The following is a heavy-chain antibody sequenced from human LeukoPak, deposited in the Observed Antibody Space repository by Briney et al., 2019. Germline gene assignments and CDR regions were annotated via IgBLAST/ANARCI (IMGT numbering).Heavy chain of an antibody. CDR3: ITGDYDFWSGFYSPNHYFGY. Sequence: GGSLRLSCAASGFTFTSAWMSWVRQAPGKGLEWVGRIKGKTAAGAPDYVASVKGRFTISRDDSKNTLFLQMSSLKTEDTAVYYCITGDYDFWSGFYSPNHYFGYWGQGTLVTVSS. J-gene: IGHJ4*02. CDR2: IKGKTAAGAP. CDR1: GFTFTSAW. V-gene: IGHV3-15*01. D-gene: IGHD3-3*01.